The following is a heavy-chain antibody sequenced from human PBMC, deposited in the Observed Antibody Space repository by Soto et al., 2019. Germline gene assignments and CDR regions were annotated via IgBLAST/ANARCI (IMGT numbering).Heavy chain of an antibody. D-gene: IGHD6-13*01. Sequence: QVPLVQSGAEVKKPGASVKVSCKASGYTFTGYYMHWVRQAPGQGLEWMGWINPNSGGTNYAQKFQGRVTMTRDTSISTAYMELSRLRSDDTAVYYCARGSRIAAGLNWFDPWGQGTLVTVSS. CDR2: INPNSGGT. CDR1: GYTFTGYY. J-gene: IGHJ5*02. V-gene: IGHV1-2*02. CDR3: ARGSRIAAGLNWFDP.